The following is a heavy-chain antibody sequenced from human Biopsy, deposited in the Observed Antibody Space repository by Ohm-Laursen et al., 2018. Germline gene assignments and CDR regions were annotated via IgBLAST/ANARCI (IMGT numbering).Heavy chain of an antibody. CDR2: ISYTGYT. CDR1: GGSFTGHY. CDR3: ARGSNDFGGLYFPR. Sequence: GTLSLTWTVSGGSFTGHYWSWIRQPPVKGLEWIGHISYTGYTSYNASLKSRVTISVDTSRNHFSLRLSSLTAADTAVYYCARGSNDFGGLYFPRWGQGTLLTVSS. V-gene: IGHV4-59*11. J-gene: IGHJ4*02. D-gene: IGHD4-23*01.